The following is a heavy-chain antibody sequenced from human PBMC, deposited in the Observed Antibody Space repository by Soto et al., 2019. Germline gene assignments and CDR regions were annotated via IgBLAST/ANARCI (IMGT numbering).Heavy chain of an antibody. Sequence: VSVKVSCKASGYSFSTHSMHWVRQAPGQGLEWMGWINGANGNTRDSQRFKDRVSISRDKPASAGYMELSRLRSEQTAVYYCARGKGVEENYYHRCMDVCRPWTMGTV. CDR1: GYSFSTHS. CDR2: INGANGNT. CDR3: ARGKGVEENYYHRCMDV. J-gene: IGHJ6*02. V-gene: IGHV1-3*01. D-gene: IGHD1-26*01.